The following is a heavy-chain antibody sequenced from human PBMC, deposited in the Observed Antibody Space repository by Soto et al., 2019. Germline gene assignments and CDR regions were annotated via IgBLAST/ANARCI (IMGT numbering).Heavy chain of an antibody. D-gene: IGHD6-19*01. CDR1: GDSISSSKW. Sequence: QVQLQESGPGLVKPSGTLSLTCDVSGDSISSSKWWTWVRQPPGKGLEWIGDIFHSGDTNYNPSLKRRVFIAGRTSQNMFSLSLRSVTAALTAVDFCAYSSGGYRHDVWGQGTLVTVSS. CDR2: IFHSGDT. CDR3: AYSSGGYRHDV. V-gene: IGHV4-4*02. J-gene: IGHJ3*01.